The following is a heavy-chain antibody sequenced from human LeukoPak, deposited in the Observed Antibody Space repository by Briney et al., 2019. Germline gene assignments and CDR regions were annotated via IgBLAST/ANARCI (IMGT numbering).Heavy chain of an antibody. V-gene: IGHV3-43*02. CDR2: ITGDGFST. CDR1: GFTFDDSA. D-gene: IGHD3-16*01. Sequence: LGGSLRLSCAASGFTFDDSAMHWVRQAPGKGLEWVSLITGDGFSTSYADSVKGRFTISRDNSKNSLYLQMNSLRTEDTALYYCATGGLGSLEYWGQGTLVTVSS. J-gene: IGHJ4*02. CDR3: ATGGLGSLEY.